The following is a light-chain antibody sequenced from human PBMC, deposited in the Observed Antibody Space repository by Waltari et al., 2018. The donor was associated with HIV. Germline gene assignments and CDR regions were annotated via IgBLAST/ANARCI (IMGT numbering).Light chain of an antibody. V-gene: IGLV1-44*01. CDR3: AAWDDSLKGVL. Sequence: QSVLTQPPSASGTPGPRVTISCSGSSSNIGRNPVNWYQQFPGTAPKVLIYSNNQWPSGVPDRFSGSKSGTSASLAISGLQSEDEAVYYCAAWDDSLKGVLFGGGTKLTVL. J-gene: IGLJ2*01. CDR2: SNN. CDR1: SSNIGRNP.